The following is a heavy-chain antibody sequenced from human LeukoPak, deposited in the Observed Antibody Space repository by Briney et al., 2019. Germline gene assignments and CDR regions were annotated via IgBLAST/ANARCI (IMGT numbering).Heavy chain of an antibody. Sequence: ASVKVSCKVSGYTLTELSMHWVRQAPGKGLEWMGGFDPEDGETIYAQKFQGRVTMTEDTSTDTAYMELSSLRSEDTAVYYCATLGGYYDSSGLRLDYWGQGTLVTVSS. J-gene: IGHJ4*02. CDR3: ATLGGYYDSSGLRLDY. CDR2: FDPEDGET. D-gene: IGHD3-22*01. V-gene: IGHV1-24*01. CDR1: GYTLTELS.